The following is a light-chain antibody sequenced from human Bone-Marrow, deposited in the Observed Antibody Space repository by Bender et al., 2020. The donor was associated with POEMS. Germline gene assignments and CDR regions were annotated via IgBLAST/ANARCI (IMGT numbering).Light chain of an antibody. Sequence: QSALTQPASLSGSPGQSITFSCTGTSSDVGNYNLVSWYQQHPGKAPKLMIYEVNKRPSGVSNRFSGSKSGNTAFFTISGLQAEDEADYFCSSYTTSSTLGGVFGGGTKLTVL. CDR1: SSDVGNYNL. J-gene: IGLJ3*02. CDR3: SSYTTSSTLGGV. CDR2: EVN. V-gene: IGLV2-14*02.